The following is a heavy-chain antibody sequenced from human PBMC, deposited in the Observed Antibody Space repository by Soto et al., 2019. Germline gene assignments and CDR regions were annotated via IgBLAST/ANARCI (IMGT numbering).Heavy chain of an antibody. J-gene: IGHJ6*02. D-gene: IGHD2-15*01. CDR1: GYTFTGYY. V-gene: IGHV1-2*04. CDR3: ARAEAVVVAATPSSDYYYYYGKDV. Sequence: ASVKVSCKASGYTFTGYYMHWVRQAPGQGLEWMGWINPNSGGTNYAQKFQGWVTMTRDTSISTAYMELSRLRSDDTAVYYCARAEAVVVAATPSSDYYYYYGKDVWGQGTKVTVSS. CDR2: INPNSGGT.